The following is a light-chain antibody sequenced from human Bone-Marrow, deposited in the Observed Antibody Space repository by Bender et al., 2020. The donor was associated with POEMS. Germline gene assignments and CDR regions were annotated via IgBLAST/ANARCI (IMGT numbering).Light chain of an antibody. CDR3: SSYTSSSTRV. J-gene: IGLJ3*02. CDR2: DVR. CDR1: SSDVGSYNL. Sequence: QSALTQPASVSGSPGQSITTSCTGTSSDVGSYNLVSWYQQHPGKAPKLIISDVRNRPSGVSNRFSGSKSGNTASLTISGLQAEDEASYYCSSYTSSSTRVFGGGTMLTVL. V-gene: IGLV2-14*02.